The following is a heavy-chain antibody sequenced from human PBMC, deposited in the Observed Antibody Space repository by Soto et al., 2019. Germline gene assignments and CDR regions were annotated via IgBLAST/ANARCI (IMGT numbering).Heavy chain of an antibody. J-gene: IGHJ5*02. CDR1: DASISDYY. CDR3: ARDTAAKYSDSHSYYPNFDP. V-gene: IGHV4-59*12. Sequence: SETLSLTCSVSDASISDYYWTWIRQPPGKGLELIGYIYYSGSTNYNPSLKSRVTISVDTSKNQFSLRLSSVTAADTAVYYCARDTAAKYSDSHSYYPNFDPWGQGTLVTVSS. CDR2: IYYSGST. D-gene: IGHD3-22*01.